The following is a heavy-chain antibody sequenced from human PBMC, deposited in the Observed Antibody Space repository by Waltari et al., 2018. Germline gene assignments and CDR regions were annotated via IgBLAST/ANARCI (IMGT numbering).Heavy chain of an antibody. Sequence: QLQLQESGPGLVKPSGTLSLICAVSGDSMSTIDYWSGVRQPPGKGLEWIGQVRGDGKTNYNPSFASRVTMSLDTSTYHFALKLTSATAADTALYYCARDRGRGLYLDTWGQGTLVTVSP. CDR2: VRGDGKT. CDR3: ARDRGRGLYLDT. V-gene: IGHV4-4*02. D-gene: IGHD1-1*01. J-gene: IGHJ4*02. CDR1: GDSMSTIDY.